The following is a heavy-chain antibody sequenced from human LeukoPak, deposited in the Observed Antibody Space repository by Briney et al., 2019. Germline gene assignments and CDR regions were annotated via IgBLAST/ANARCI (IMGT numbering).Heavy chain of an antibody. Sequence: GSLRLSCAASGFTFSSYDMSWVRQAPGKGLEWVSAISGSGGCTYYADSLKGRFTISRDNSKNTLYLQMNSLRAEDTAVYYCAKFYGLVDYWGQGTLVTVSS. CDR1: GFTFSSYD. D-gene: IGHD3/OR15-3a*01. J-gene: IGHJ4*02. V-gene: IGHV3-23*01. CDR2: ISGSGGCT. CDR3: AKFYGLVDY.